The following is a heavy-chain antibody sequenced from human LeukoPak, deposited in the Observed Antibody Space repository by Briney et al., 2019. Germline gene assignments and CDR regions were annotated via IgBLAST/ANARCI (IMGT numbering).Heavy chain of an antibody. D-gene: IGHD2-2*01. CDR2: IYHSGST. V-gene: IGHV4-38-2*01. CDR3: ARQYCSSTSCLDDFGY. CDR1: GYSISSGYY. Sequence: KPSETLSLTCAVSGYSISSGYYWGWIRQPPGKGLEWIGSIYHSGSTYYNPSLKSRVTISVDTSKNQFSLKLSSVTAADTAVYYCARQYCSSTSCLDDFGYWGQGTLVTVSS. J-gene: IGHJ4*02.